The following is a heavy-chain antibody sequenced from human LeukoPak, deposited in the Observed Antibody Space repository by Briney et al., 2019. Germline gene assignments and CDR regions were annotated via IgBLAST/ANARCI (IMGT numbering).Heavy chain of an antibody. CDR1: GFTFSSYS. CDR2: ISSSSSYI. D-gene: IGHD3-22*01. J-gene: IGHJ4*02. V-gene: IGHV3-21*01. CDR3: ARDKKDNYDLSY. Sequence: PGGSLRLSCAASGFTFSSYSMNWVRQAPGKGLEWVSSISSSSSYIYYADSVKGRFTISRDNAKNSLYLQMNSLRAEDTAVYYCARDKKDNYDLSYWGQGTLVTVSS.